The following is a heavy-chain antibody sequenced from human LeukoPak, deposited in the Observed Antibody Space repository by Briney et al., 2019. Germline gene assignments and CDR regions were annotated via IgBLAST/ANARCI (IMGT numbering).Heavy chain of an antibody. CDR2: IHHSGST. J-gene: IGHJ4*02. V-gene: IGHV4-34*01. Sequence: VXXXSXXGYYWSWIRQPPGKGXXWIGEIHHSGSTXYNPSLKSRVTISVDTXKNQFALNLSSVTAADTAVFYCXXXXXXLQSHPLEYWGQGTLVTVSS. CDR3: XXXXXXLQSHPLEY. CDR1: XXSXXGYY. D-gene: IGHD5-24*01.